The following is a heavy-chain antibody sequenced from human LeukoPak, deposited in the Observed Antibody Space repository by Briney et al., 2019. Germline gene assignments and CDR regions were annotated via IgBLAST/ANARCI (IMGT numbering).Heavy chain of an antibody. V-gene: IGHV1-8*03. CDR2: MNPNSGNT. CDR3: YSSSWYYAFDI. J-gene: IGHJ3*02. Sequence: ASVKVSCKASGYTFTSYDINWVRQATGQGLEWMGWMNPNSGNTGYAQKFQGRVTITRNTSMSTAYMELSSLRSEDTAVYYCYSSSWYYAFDIWGQGTMVTVSS. D-gene: IGHD6-13*01. CDR1: GYTFTSYD.